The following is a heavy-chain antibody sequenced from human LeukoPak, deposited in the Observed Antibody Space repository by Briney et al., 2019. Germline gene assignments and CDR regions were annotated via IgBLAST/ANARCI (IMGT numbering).Heavy chain of an antibody. V-gene: IGHV1-8*03. J-gene: IGHJ4*02. CDR1: GYTFTSYD. D-gene: IGHD2-2*01. Sequence: ASVKVSCKAPGYTFTSYDINWVRQATGQGLEWMGWMNPNSGNTGYAQKFQGRVTITRNTSISTAYMELRSLRSDDTAVYYCARGVSLWGIVVVPVDYWGQGTLVTVSS. CDR2: MNPNSGNT. CDR3: ARGVSLWGIVVVPVDY.